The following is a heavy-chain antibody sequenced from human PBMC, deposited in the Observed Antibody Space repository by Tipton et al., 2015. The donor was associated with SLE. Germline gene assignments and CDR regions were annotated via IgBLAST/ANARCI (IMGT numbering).Heavy chain of an antibody. V-gene: IGHV3-9*01. D-gene: IGHD3-10*01. CDR2: ISWNSGSI. J-gene: IGHJ4*02. CDR3: AKAPPGYYGSGSYPFDY. Sequence: RSLRLSCAASGFTFDDYAMHWVRQAPGKGLEWVSGISWNSGSIGYADSVKGRFTISRDNAKNSLYLQMNSLRAEDTALYYCAKAPPGYYGSGSYPFDYWGQGTLVTVSS. CDR1: GFTFDDYA.